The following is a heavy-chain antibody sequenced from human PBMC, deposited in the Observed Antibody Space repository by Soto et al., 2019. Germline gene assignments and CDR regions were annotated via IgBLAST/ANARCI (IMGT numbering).Heavy chain of an antibody. Sequence: SETLSLTCTVSGGSVSSGSYYWSWIRQPPGKGLEWIGYIYYSGSTNYNPSLKSRVTISVDTSKNQFSLKLSSVTAADTAVYYCARVNPAADPYYYGMDVWGQGTTVTVSS. J-gene: IGHJ6*02. CDR2: IYYSGST. CDR1: GGSVSSGSYY. D-gene: IGHD6-13*01. CDR3: ARVNPAADPYYYGMDV. V-gene: IGHV4-61*01.